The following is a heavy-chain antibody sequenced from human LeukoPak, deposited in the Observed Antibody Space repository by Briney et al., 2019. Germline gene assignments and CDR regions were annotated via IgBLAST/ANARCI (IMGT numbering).Heavy chain of an antibody. Sequence: SETLSLTCTVSGGSIRSYHWSWIRQPPGKRLEWIGYIYDSGSTNYNPSLKSRVTISIDTSKNQFSLKLSSVTAADTAVYYCARGGGILDAFDIWGQGTMVTVSS. CDR3: ARGGGILDAFDI. CDR1: GGSIRSYH. CDR2: IYDSGST. J-gene: IGHJ3*02. D-gene: IGHD3-10*01. V-gene: IGHV4-59*01.